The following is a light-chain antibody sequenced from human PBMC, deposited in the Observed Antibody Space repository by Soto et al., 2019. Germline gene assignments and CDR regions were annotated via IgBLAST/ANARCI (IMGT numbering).Light chain of an antibody. V-gene: IGKV1-5*03. J-gene: IGKJ1*01. Sequence: DIPMTQSPSTLSGSVGDRVTITCRASQTISSWLAWYQQKPGKAPKLLIYKASTLKSGVPSRFSGSGSGTEFTLTISSLQPYDFATYYCQHYNSYSEEFGQGTKVELK. CDR1: QTISSW. CDR3: QHYNSYSEE. CDR2: KAS.